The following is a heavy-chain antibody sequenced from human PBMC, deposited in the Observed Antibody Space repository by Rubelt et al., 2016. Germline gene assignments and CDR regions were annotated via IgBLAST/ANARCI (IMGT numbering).Heavy chain of an antibody. V-gene: IGHV4-59*01. CDR3: ARFYSNYYWYFDL. CDR2: IYSSGSA. J-gene: IGHJ2*01. D-gene: IGHD4-11*01. Sequence: EWIGYIYSSGSANYNPSLRSRVTTSVDTSNNQFSLQLNSVTTADTAVYYCARFYSNYYWYFDLWGRGTLVTVSS.